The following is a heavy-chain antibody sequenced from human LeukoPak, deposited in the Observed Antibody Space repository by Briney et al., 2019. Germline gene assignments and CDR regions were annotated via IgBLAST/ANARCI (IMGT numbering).Heavy chain of an antibody. Sequence: ASVKVSCQASGYTFTGYYMHWVRQAPGQGLEWMGWINPNSGGTNYAQKFQGRVTMTRDTSINTAYMELSRLRSDDTAVYYCAGDMVRGVILRRVLEYWGQGTLVTVSS. J-gene: IGHJ4*02. CDR3: AGDMVRGVILRRVLEY. CDR2: INPNSGGT. V-gene: IGHV1-2*02. D-gene: IGHD3-10*01. CDR1: GYTFTGYY.